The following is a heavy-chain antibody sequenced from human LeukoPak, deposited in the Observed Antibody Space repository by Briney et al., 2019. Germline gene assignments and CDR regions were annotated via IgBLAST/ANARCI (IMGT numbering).Heavy chain of an antibody. V-gene: IGHV3-48*02. D-gene: IGHD5-12*01. CDR1: GFTFSSYS. J-gene: IGHJ4*02. CDR2: ISFGSRTI. CDR3: ASRIYSGCDPHNFDY. Sequence: PGGSLRLSCAASGFTFSSYSMNWVRQAPGKGLEWVSYISFGSRTIYYADSVKGRFTISRDNAKNSLYLQMNSLRDEDTAVYYCASRIYSGCDPHNFDYWGQGTLVTVSS.